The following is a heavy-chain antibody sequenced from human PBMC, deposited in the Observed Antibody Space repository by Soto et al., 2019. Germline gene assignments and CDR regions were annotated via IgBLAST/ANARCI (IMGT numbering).Heavy chain of an antibody. V-gene: IGHV4-59*08. Sequence: ISSYYWSWIRQPPGKGLEWIGYIYYSGSTNYNPSLKSRVTISVDTSKNQFSLKLSSVTAADTAVYYCARHSVYGDYYFDYWGQGTLVTVSS. CDR1: ISSYY. CDR3: ARHSVYGDYYFDY. D-gene: IGHD4-17*01. J-gene: IGHJ4*02. CDR2: IYYSGST.